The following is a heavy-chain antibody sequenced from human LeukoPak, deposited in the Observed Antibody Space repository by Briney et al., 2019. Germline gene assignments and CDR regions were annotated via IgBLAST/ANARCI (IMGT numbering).Heavy chain of an antibody. V-gene: IGHV3-66*04. Sequence: PGGSLRLSCAASGFTLSSYAMSWVRQAPGKGLEWVSVIHSGGPTYYADSVKGRFTISRDNSKNTLYLQMNSLRAEDTAVYYCVRHYYDSSGYFHDAFDLWGQGTMVPVSS. D-gene: IGHD3-22*01. J-gene: IGHJ3*01. CDR1: GFTLSSYA. CDR3: VRHYYDSSGYFHDAFDL. CDR2: IHSGGPT.